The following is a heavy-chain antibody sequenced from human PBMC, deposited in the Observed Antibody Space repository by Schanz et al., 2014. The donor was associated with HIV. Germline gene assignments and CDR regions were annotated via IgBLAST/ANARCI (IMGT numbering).Heavy chain of an antibody. CDR2: IIPVFGTT. CDR3: VQDPEMDAITGYFPY. J-gene: IGHJ4*02. Sequence: QVQLVQSGAAVKKPGSSVTVSCKASGGTFMTYAISWVRQAPGQGLEWMGGIIPVFGTTNYAQKFQGRVTITADKSTNTAYMELSSLRSEDTAVYYCVQDPEMDAITGYFPYWGQGTLVTVSS. D-gene: IGHD3-16*01. CDR1: GGTFMTYA. V-gene: IGHV1-69*06.